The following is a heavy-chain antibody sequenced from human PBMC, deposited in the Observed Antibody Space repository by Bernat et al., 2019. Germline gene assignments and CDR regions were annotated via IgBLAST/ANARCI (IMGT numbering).Heavy chain of an antibody. J-gene: IGHJ4*02. D-gene: IGHD5-12*01. Sequence: EVQLVESGGGLVQPGGSLRLSCAASGFTFSSYRMHWVRQAPAKGLVWVARIKGDGSRTAYADFVKGRFTISRDNAKNTLYLKMNSLKAEGMAVYYWARESGDGGYEVYIDYWGEGIQVTVAS. CDR1: GFTFSSYR. CDR3: ARESGDGGYEVYIDY. CDR2: IKGDGSRT. V-gene: IGHV3-74*01.